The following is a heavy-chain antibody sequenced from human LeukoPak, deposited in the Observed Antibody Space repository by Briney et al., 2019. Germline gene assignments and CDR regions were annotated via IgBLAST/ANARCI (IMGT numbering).Heavy chain of an antibody. CDR1: GGSISSSSYY. CDR3: ARVYTGSSWDYYYYMDV. Sequence: SSETLSLTCTVSGGSISSSSYYWGWIRQSPGKGLEWIGSISYSGSTYYNPSLKSRVTISVDTSKNHFSLRLRSLTAADTAVYYCARVYTGSSWDYYYYMDVWGKGTTVTVSS. CDR2: ISYSGST. J-gene: IGHJ6*03. V-gene: IGHV4-39*02. D-gene: IGHD6-13*01.